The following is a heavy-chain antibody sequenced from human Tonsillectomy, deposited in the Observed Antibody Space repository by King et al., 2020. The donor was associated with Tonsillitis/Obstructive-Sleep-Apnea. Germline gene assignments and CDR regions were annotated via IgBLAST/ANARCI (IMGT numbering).Heavy chain of an antibody. CDR2: IGPYNGNT. CDR3: ARSGVPYYYCGLDV. Sequence: QLVQSGAEVKKPGASVKVSCKASGYTFTSYAFSWVRQAPGQGLEWMGWIGPYNGNTNYAQKFQGRVTMTTDTSTSTAYMELRSLRSDDTAVYYCARSGVPYYYCGLDVWGQGTTVTVSS. V-gene: IGHV1-18*01. CDR1: GYTFTSYA. D-gene: IGHD3-10*01. J-gene: IGHJ6*02.